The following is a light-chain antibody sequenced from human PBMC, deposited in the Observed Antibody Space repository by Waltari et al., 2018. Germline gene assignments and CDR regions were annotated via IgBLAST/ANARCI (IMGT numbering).Light chain of an antibody. Sequence: DIQMTQSPDSLALSLGERATINCKSSQSVLYSSNNYNYLAWYQQKPGQPPKLLIYWASTRESGVPDRFSGSGSGTEFTLTISSLQPEDFATYYCQQLNIYPHTFGQGTNVEIK. J-gene: IGKJ2*01. CDR1: QSVLYSSNNYNY. V-gene: IGKV4-1*01. CDR2: WAS. CDR3: QQLNIYPHT.